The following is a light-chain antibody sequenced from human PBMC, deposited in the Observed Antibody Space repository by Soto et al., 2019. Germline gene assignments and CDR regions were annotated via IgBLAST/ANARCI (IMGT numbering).Light chain of an antibody. V-gene: IGKV1-12*01. Sequence: DIQMTQAPSFMSAFVGDRVTITCRASQVISSWLAWYQQKPGKAPKLLIYAASSLQSGVPSRFSGSESGTDFTLTISSLQPEDSATYYCQQASSFPLTFGGGTKVEIK. CDR1: QVISSW. CDR3: QQASSFPLT. J-gene: IGKJ4*01. CDR2: AAS.